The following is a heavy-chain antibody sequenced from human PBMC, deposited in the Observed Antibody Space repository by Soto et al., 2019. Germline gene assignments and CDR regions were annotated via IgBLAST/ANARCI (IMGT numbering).Heavy chain of an antibody. CDR1: GFTIKSNS. J-gene: IGHJ4*02. Sequence: EVQLLESGGGLIQPGGSLSLSCVASGFTIKSNSMSWVRQPPGKGLAWVSAISGSSDYIYYSDSVKVRFTISRDHSKNPLYLQMTSLRAEDTAECYCVKCSMYNCIKNDFDYWGQGALVTVSS. D-gene: IGHD1-20*01. CDR3: VKCSMYNCIKNDFDY. V-gene: IGHV3-23*01. CDR2: ISGSSDYI.